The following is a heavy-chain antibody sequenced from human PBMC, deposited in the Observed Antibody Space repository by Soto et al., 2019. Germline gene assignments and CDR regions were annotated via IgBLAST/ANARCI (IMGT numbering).Heavy chain of an antibody. V-gene: IGHV4-34*01. Sequence: PSETLSLTCAVYGGPFSGYYWSWIRQPPGKGLEWIGEINHSGSTNYNPSLKSRVTISVDTSKNQFSLKLSSVTAADTAVYYCARIRGMATSKGRGYFDYWGQGTLVTVSS. CDR3: ARIRGMATSKGRGYFDY. D-gene: IGHD5-12*01. CDR1: GGPFSGYY. CDR2: INHSGST. J-gene: IGHJ4*02.